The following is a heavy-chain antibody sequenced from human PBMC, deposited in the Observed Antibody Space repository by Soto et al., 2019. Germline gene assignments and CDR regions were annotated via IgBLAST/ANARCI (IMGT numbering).Heavy chain of an antibody. CDR3: ARDLGTVTTPIYYYYGMDV. Sequence: ASVKVSCKASGYTFTGYYMHWVRQAPGQGLEWMGWINPNSGGTNYAQKFQGWVTMTRDTSISTAYMELSRLRSDDTAVYYCARDLGTVTTPIYYYYGMDVWGQGTTVTVSS. D-gene: IGHD4-17*01. J-gene: IGHJ6*02. CDR2: INPNSGGT. V-gene: IGHV1-2*04. CDR1: GYTFTGYY.